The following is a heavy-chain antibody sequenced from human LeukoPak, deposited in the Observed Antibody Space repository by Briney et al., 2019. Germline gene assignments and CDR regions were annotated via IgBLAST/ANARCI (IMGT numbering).Heavy chain of an antibody. CDR2: INEEGSEK. D-gene: IGHD3-22*01. CDR1: GFTFSGYW. J-gene: IGHJ3*02. CDR3: ARVRGDSSGYRAFDI. V-gene: IGHV3-7*01. Sequence: GGSLRLSCAASGFTFSGYWMSWVRQAPGMGLEWVANINEEGSEKNYVDSVKGRFTISRDNAKNLLYLQMNSLRAEDTAVYYCARVRGDSSGYRAFDIWGQGTMVTVSS.